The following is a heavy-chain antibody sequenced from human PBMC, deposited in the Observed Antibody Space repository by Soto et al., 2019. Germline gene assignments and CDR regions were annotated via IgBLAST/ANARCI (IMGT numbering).Heavy chain of an antibody. Sequence: SLRLSCPASIFTFSDYYRSLIRHSPFKGLEWVSYISGSGSTIYYADSVKGRFTISRDNAKNSLYLQMNSLRAEDTAVYYCARDGRYCSGGSCYLEYWGQGALVTVSS. D-gene: IGHD2-15*01. J-gene: IGHJ4*02. CDR3: ARDGRYCSGGSCYLEY. CDR1: IFTFSDYY. V-gene: IGHV3-11*01. CDR2: ISGSGSTI.